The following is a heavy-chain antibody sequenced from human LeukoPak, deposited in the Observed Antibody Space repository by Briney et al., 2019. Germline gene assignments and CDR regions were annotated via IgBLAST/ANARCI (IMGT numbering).Heavy chain of an antibody. J-gene: IGHJ5*02. CDR1: RFTFSSYA. D-gene: IGHD3-10*01. Sequence: SGGSLRLSCAASRFTFSSYAMTWVRQAPGKGLEWVSSIDANGAGTFYADSVKGRFSISRDNAKNTLGLQMHSLTAEDTAVYYCAKDQSYYNWFDPWGQGTLVTVSS. CDR3: AKDQSYYNWFDP. CDR2: IDANGAGT. V-gene: IGHV3-23*01.